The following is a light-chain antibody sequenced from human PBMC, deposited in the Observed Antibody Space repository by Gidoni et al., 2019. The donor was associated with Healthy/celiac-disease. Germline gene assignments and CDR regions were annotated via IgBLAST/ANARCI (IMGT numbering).Light chain of an antibody. CDR3: CSYAGSSLYV. Sequence: SPGQSITISCTGTSSDVGSYNLVSWYQQHPGKAPKLMIYEVSKRPSGVSNRFSGSKSGNTASLTISGLQAEDEADYYCCSYAGSSLYVFGTGTKVTVL. CDR2: EVS. V-gene: IGLV2-23*02. J-gene: IGLJ1*01. CDR1: SSDVGSYNL.